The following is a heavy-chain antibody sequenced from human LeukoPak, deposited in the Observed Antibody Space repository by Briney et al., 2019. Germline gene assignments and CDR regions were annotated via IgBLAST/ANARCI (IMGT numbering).Heavy chain of an antibody. Sequence: GGSLRLSCAASGFTFNNYAMSWVRQAPGKGLEWVSLISSSGGSTYYADSVKGRFTISRDNSKNTLYLQMNSLRAEDTAVYYCAKVRDYFYYGMDVWGQGTTVTVSS. J-gene: IGHJ6*02. CDR1: GFTFNNYA. V-gene: IGHV3-23*01. CDR2: ISSSGGST. CDR3: AKVRDYFYYGMDV.